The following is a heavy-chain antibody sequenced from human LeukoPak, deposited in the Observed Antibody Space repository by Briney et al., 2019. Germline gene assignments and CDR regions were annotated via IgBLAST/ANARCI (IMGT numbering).Heavy chain of an antibody. J-gene: IGHJ3*02. CDR1: GASISTYY. D-gene: IGHD1-1*01. Sequence: SETLSLTCTVSGASISTYYWSWIRQSPGKRLEWIGYLYSRGRPNYNPSLKRRVTISVDTSKNHFSLTLSSVTAADTAVYYCARLQPNSGEWAFDIWGQGTMVTVSS. CDR3: ARLQPNSGEWAFDI. V-gene: IGHV4-59*01. CDR2: LYSRGRP.